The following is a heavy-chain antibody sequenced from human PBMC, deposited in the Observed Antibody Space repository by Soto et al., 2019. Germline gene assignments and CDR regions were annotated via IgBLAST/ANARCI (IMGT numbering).Heavy chain of an antibody. Sequence: VQLVESGGGLVQPGGSLRLSCAASGFTFSHYWMYWVRQAPGKGLVWVSRINSDGSVSSYAASVKGRLTISRDNVKNPLYVEMISLRAEHTAVYYCARGDCVGGTCYSLAGSLYSCMDVWGTGTTVTVFS. V-gene: IGHV3-74*01. CDR1: GFTFSHYW. CDR3: ARGDCVGGTCYSLAGSLYSCMDV. J-gene: IGHJ6*03. D-gene: IGHD2-15*01. CDR2: INSDGSVS.